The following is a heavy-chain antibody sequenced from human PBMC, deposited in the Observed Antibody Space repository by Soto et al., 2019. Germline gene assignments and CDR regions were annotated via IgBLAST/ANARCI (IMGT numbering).Heavy chain of an antibody. CDR2: IIPIFGTA. Sequence: QVQLVQSGAEVKKPGSSVKVSCNASGGTFSSYAISWVRQAPGQGLEWMGGIIPIFGTANYAQKFQGRVTITADESTSTAYMELSSLRSEDTAVYYCARDVRGYSYGLGAWDVWGQGTTVTVSS. J-gene: IGHJ6*02. CDR1: GGTFSSYA. CDR3: ARDVRGYSYGLGAWDV. D-gene: IGHD5-18*01. V-gene: IGHV1-69*01.